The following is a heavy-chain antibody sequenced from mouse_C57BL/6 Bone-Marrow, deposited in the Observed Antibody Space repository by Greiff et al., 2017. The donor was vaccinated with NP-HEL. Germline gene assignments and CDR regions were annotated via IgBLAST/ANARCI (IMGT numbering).Heavy chain of an antibody. CDR2: IHPSDSDT. D-gene: IGHD1-1*01. Sequence: QVQLQQPGAELVKPGASVKVSCKASGYTFTSYWMHWVKQRPGQGLEWIGRIHPSDSDTNYNQKFKGKATLTVDKSSSTAYMQLSSLTSDDSVVYDCAVYYCSRYYAKDYWGQGTSVTVSS. J-gene: IGHJ4*01. V-gene: IGHV1-74*01. CDR3: AVYYCSRYYAKDY. CDR1: GYTFTSYW.